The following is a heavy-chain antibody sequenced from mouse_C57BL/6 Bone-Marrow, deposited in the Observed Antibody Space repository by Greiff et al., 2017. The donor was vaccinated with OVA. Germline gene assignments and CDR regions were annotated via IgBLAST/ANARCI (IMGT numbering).Heavy chain of an antibody. D-gene: IGHD2-1*01. J-gene: IGHJ2*01. V-gene: IGHV1-18*01. CDR3: ARRRGNSYYFDY. CDR1: GYTFTDYN. Sequence: EVQLQQSGPELVKPGASVKIPCKASGYTFTDYNMDWVKQSHGKSLEWIGDINPNNGGTIYNQKCKGKATLTVDKSSSTAYMELRSLTSEDTAVYYCARRRGNSYYFDYWGQGTTLTVSS. CDR2: INPNNGGT.